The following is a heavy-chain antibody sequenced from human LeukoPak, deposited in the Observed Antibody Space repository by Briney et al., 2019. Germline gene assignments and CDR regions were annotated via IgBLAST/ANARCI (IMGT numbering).Heavy chain of an antibody. J-gene: IGHJ4*02. Sequence: GESLKISCKASGYTFTSYYMHWVRQAAGQGLEWMGIINPSGGSTKYAQKFQGRVTMTRDTSTSTVYMEVSSLRSEDTAVYYCAKTSSAWYFDYWGQGTLVTVSS. V-gene: IGHV1-46*01. CDR1: GYTFTSYY. CDR2: INPSGGST. CDR3: AKTSSAWYFDY. D-gene: IGHD6-19*01.